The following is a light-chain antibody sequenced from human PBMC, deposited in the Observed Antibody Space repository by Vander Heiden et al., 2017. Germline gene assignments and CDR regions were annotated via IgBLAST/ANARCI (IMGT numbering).Light chain of an antibody. CDR1: QSVSSSY. CDR3: QQYGSSPLG. J-gene: IGKJ4*01. V-gene: IGKV3-20*01. Sequence: EIVLTQSPGTLSLSPGERATLSCRASQSVSSSYLAWYQQQPGQAPRLLIYGASSRATGIPDRFSGSGSGTDFTLTISRLEPEDFAVYYCQQYGSSPLGFGGGTKVEIK. CDR2: GAS.